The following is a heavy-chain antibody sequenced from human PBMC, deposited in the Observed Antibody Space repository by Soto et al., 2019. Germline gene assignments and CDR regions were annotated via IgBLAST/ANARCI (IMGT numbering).Heavy chain of an antibody. CDR2: ISPSSSFL. J-gene: IGHJ4*02. Sequence: GGALSLSCAAPGFSFRSYYMIWVRPAPGRGLEWVSSISPSSSFLSYADSLKGRFTISRDNAKSSVNLQMSSLRAEDTAVYYCARVGTDYGSGSPYYSDYWGQGILVTVSS. CDR1: GFSFRSYY. D-gene: IGHD3-10*01. CDR3: ARVGTDYGSGSPYYSDY. V-gene: IGHV3-21*04.